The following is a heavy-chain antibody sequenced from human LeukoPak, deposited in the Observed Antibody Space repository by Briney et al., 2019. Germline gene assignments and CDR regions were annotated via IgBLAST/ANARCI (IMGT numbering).Heavy chain of an antibody. CDR1: GVSMRSYY. CDR2: VHGSGNT. D-gene: IGHD3-10*01. V-gene: IGHV4-4*07. J-gene: IGHJ2*01. CDR3: AKGDYHGSGNTHYYFDL. Sequence: PSETLSLTCTVSGVSMRSYYWSWIRLPAGKGLEWIGRVHGSGNTNYNPSLKSRVTMSVDTSKNQFSLKLSSVTAADSAVYYCAKGDYHGSGNTHYYFDLWGRGTPVTVSS.